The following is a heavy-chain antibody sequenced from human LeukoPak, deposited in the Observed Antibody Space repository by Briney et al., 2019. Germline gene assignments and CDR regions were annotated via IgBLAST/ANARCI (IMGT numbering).Heavy chain of an antibody. J-gene: IGHJ4*02. CDR2: ISSSSSYI. D-gene: IGHD4-17*01. Sequence: PGGSLRLSCAASGFTFSSYSMNWVRQAPGNGLEWVSSISSSSSYIYHADSVKGRFTISRDNAKNSLYLQMNSLRAEDTAVYYCARDFDYGDYGVNYFDYWGQGTLVTVSS. CDR1: GFTFSSYS. V-gene: IGHV3-21*01. CDR3: ARDFDYGDYGVNYFDY.